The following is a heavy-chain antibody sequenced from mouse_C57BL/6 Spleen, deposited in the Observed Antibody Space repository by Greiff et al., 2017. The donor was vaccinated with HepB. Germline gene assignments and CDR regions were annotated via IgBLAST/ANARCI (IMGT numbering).Heavy chain of an antibody. CDR3: ARIYGSSYNYFDY. V-gene: IGHV5-17*01. CDR2: ISSGSSTI. Sequence: EVQVVESGGGLVKPGGSLKLSCAASGFTFSDYGMHWVRQAPEKGLEWVAYISSGSSTIYYADTVKGRFTISRDNAKNTLFLQMTRLRSEDTAMYYCARIYGSSYNYFDYWGQGTTLTVSS. J-gene: IGHJ2*01. D-gene: IGHD1-1*01. CDR1: GFTFSDYG.